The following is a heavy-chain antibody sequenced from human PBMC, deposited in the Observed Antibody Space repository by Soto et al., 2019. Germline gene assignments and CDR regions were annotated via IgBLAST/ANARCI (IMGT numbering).Heavy chain of an antibody. CDR1: GGSIYSDGYY. D-gene: IGHD6-13*01. CDR3: ASLYSTNYYYGMDV. Sequence: SETLSLTCTVSGGSIYSDGYYWSWIRQHPGKGLEWIGYIYYSGSTYYNPSLKSRVTISVDTSKNQFSLKLSSVTAADTAVYYCASLYSTNYYYGMDVWGQGTTVTVSS. V-gene: IGHV4-31*03. CDR2: IYYSGST. J-gene: IGHJ6*02.